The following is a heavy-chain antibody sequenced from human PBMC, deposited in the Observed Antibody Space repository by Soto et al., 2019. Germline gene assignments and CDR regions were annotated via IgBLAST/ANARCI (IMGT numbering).Heavy chain of an antibody. CDR2: IIPILGVA. V-gene: IGHV1-69*02. CDR1: GGTFSSYT. CDR3: AAHLPAAMLPVY. Sequence: SVKVSCKASGGTFSSYTISWVRQAPGQGLEWMGRIIPILGVANYAQKFQGRVTITADKSTSTAYMELSSLRSEDTAVYYCAAHLPAAMLPVYWGQGTLVTVSS. D-gene: IGHD2-2*01. J-gene: IGHJ4*02.